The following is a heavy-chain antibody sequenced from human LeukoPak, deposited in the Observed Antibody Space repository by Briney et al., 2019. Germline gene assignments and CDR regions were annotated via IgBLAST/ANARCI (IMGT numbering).Heavy chain of an antibody. Sequence: PSETLSLTCTVSGGSISSGSYYWSWIRQPAGKGLEWIGEINHSRSTNYNPSLKSRVTISVDTSKNQFSLKLSSVTAADTAVYYCTRAAGITMVRGVRNWFDPWGQGTLVTVSS. CDR3: TRAAGITMVRGVRNWFDP. CDR1: GGSISSGSYY. CDR2: INHSRST. D-gene: IGHD3-10*01. V-gene: IGHV4-61*10. J-gene: IGHJ5*02.